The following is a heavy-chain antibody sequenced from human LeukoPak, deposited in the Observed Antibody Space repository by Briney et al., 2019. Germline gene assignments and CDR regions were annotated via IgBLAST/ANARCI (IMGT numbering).Heavy chain of an antibody. Sequence: GGSLRLSCAASGFTVSSNYMSWVRQAPGKGLEWLANINEDGSGKYYVDSVKGRFTISRDNAKNSLYLQMNSLRAEDTAVYFCARDGRGGYFDNWGQGTLVTVSS. CDR3: ARDGRGGYFDN. J-gene: IGHJ4*02. CDR1: GFTVSSNY. CDR2: INEDGSGK. V-gene: IGHV3-7*01. D-gene: IGHD1-26*01.